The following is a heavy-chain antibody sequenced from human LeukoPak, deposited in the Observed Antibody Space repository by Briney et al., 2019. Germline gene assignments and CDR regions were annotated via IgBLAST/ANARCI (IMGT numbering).Heavy chain of an antibody. CDR3: AKDRALHQFDY. Sequence: GGSLRLSCAASGFTFSNYAMNWVRQAPGKGLKWVSSISDSGGSTYYADSVKGRFTISRDNSKNTLFLQMNSLRAEDTAIYYCAKDRALHQFDYWGQGTLVTVSS. V-gene: IGHV3-23*01. J-gene: IGHJ4*02. CDR1: GFTFSNYA. CDR2: ISDSGGST.